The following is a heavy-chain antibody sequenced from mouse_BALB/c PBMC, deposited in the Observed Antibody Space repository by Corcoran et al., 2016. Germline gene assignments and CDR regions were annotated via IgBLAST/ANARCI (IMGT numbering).Heavy chain of an antibody. V-gene: IGHV3-6*02. CDR2: ISYDGSN. CDR3: ARERRFAN. Sequence: DVQLQESGPGLVNPSQSLSLTCSVTGYSITSGYYWNWIRQFPGNKLEWMGDISYDGSNNYNPSLKNQISITRDTSKNQFFLKLNSVTTEDTATYYCARERRFANWGQGTLVTVST. J-gene: IGHJ3*01. CDR1: GYSITSGYY.